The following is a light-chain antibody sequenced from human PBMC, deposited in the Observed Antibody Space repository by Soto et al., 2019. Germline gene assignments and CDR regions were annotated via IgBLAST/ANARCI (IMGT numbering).Light chain of an antibody. Sequence: EKVMKKSPATLSVSPGERAALSCRASQSVSSNLAWYQQKPGQAPRLLIYGASTRATGIPARFSGSGSGTEFTITISSLQSEDFAVYYCQQYKNWPPRTFGQGTKVEIK. V-gene: IGKV3-15*01. CDR1: QSVSSN. CDR2: GAS. J-gene: IGKJ1*01. CDR3: QQYKNWPPRT.